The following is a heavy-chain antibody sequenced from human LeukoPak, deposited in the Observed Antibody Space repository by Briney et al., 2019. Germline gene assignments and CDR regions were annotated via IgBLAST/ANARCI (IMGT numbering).Heavy chain of an antibody. D-gene: IGHD3-10*01. J-gene: IGHJ4*02. V-gene: IGHV4-38-2*02. CDR1: GYSISSGYY. CDR3: ARSGPYYYGSGSYYPDY. Sequence: SETLSLTCTVSGYSISSGYYWGWIRQPPGKGLEWIGSIYHSGSTYYNPSLKSRVTISVDTSKNQFSLKLSSVTAADTAVYYCARSGPYYYGSGSYYPDYWGQGTLVTVSS. CDR2: IYHSGST.